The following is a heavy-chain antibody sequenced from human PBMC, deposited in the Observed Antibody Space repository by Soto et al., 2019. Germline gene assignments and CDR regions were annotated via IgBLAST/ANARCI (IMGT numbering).Heavy chain of an antibody. CDR1: GMTFADYN. D-gene: IGHD6-19*01. V-gene: IGHV3-21*01. CDR2: ISRSSTYF. CDR3: VRDISGPAERNWFDP. Sequence: PGGSLRLSCVTSGMTFADYNMNWVRQAPGKGLEWVSTISRSSTYFYYADSVKGRFTVSRDDAKNSLFLHMGGLTTDDTGVYFCVRDISGPAERNWFDPWGQGTLVTVPQ. J-gene: IGHJ5*02.